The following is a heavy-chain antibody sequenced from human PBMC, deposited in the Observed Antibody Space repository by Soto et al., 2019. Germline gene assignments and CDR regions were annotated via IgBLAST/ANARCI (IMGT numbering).Heavy chain of an antibody. V-gene: IGHV3-53*04. CDR3: ARAILWFGEFQVY. J-gene: IGHJ4*02. D-gene: IGHD3-10*01. CDR2: IYSGGST. Sequence: EVQLVESGGGLVQPGGSLRLSCAASGFTVSSNYMSWVRQAPGKGLEWVSVIYSGGSTYYADSVKGRFTISRHNSKNTLYLQMNSLRAEDTAVYYCARAILWFGEFQVYWGQGTLVTVSS. CDR1: GFTVSSNY.